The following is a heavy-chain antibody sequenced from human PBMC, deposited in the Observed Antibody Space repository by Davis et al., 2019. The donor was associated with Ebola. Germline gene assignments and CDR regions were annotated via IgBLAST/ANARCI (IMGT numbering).Heavy chain of an antibody. J-gene: IGHJ4*02. CDR2: ITWNSGIF. Sequence: GESLNTSCAASGSIFDDYAMHWLRHGPGTGLERVSGITWNSGIFAYADSVMGRFTISRDNAENSLYRQMNSLRAEDTAFNYYAKGLYGTNPHLDSWGQGTLVIVSS. V-gene: IGHV3-9*01. CDR1: GSIFDDYA. CDR3: AKGLYGTNPHLDS. D-gene: IGHD4-17*01.